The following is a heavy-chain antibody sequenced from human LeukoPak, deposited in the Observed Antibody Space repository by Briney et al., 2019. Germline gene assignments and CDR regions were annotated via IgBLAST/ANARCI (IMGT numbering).Heavy chain of an antibody. CDR2: VSGSGGST. CDR3: AKRPQYYDSSDYFDY. V-gene: IGHV3-23*01. J-gene: IGHJ4*02. CDR1: GFTFSSYA. Sequence: GGSLRLSCAASGFTFSSYAMSWVRQAPGKGLEWVSGVSGSGGSTYYTDSVKGRFTISRDNSKNTRYLQMNSLRAEDTAVYYCAKRPQYYDSSDYFDYWGQGTLVTVSS. D-gene: IGHD3-22*01.